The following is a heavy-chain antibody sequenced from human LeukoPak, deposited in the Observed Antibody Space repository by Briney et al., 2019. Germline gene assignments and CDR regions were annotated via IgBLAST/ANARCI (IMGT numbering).Heavy chain of an antibody. CDR3: ARDATVVTPVWYYYYYMDV. Sequence: ASVKVSCKASGYTFTGYYMHWVRQAPGQGLEWMGWINPNSGGTNYAQKFQGRVTMTRDTSISTAYMELSRLRSDDTAVYYCARDATVVTPVWYYYYYMDVWGKGTTVTVSS. CDR2: INPNSGGT. V-gene: IGHV1-2*02. CDR1: GYTFTGYY. D-gene: IGHD4-23*01. J-gene: IGHJ6*03.